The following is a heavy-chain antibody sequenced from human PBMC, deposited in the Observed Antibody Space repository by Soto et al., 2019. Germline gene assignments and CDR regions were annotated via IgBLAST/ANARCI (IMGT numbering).Heavy chain of an antibody. Sequence: SETLSLTCTVSGGSISSYYWSWIRQPPGKGLEWIGYIYYSGSTNYNPSLKSRVTISVDTSKNQFSLKLSSVTAADTAVYYCARGEARGYGLNNWFDPWGQGTLVTVSS. V-gene: IGHV4-59*01. CDR2: IYYSGST. J-gene: IGHJ5*02. CDR3: ARGEARGYGLNNWFDP. CDR1: GGSISSYY. D-gene: IGHD5-12*01.